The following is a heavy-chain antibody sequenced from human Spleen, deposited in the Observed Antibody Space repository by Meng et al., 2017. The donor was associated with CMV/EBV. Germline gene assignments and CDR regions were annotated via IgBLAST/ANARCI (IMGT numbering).Heavy chain of an antibody. CDR2: IYYSGST. CDR3: ARNVYYDFWSGYYPRDYYGMDV. D-gene: IGHD3-3*01. J-gene: IGHJ6*02. CDR1: GGSNTDYY. V-gene: IGHV4-59*01. Sequence: GSLRLSCTVSGGSNTDYYWSWIRQSPGKGLEWIGYIYYSGSTNYNPSLKSRVTISVDTSKNQFSLKLSSVTAADTAVYYCARNVYYDFWSGYYPRDYYGMDVWGQGTTVTVSS.